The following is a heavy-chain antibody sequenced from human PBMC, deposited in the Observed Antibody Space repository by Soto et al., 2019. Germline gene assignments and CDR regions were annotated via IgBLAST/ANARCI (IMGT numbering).Heavy chain of an antibody. Sequence: SETLSLTCAVSGGSISSSNWWRWVRQPPGKGLEWIGEIYHSGSTNYNPSLKSRVTISVDKSKNQFSLKLSSVTAADTAVYYCATYYDFWSGLDYWGQGTLVTVSS. CDR1: GGSISSSNW. J-gene: IGHJ4*02. D-gene: IGHD3-3*01. CDR3: ATYYDFWSGLDY. CDR2: IYHSGST. V-gene: IGHV4-4*02.